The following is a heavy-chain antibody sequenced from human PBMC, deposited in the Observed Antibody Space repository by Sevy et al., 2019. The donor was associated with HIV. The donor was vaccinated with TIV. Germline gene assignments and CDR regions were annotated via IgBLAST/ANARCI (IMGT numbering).Heavy chain of an antibody. D-gene: IGHD2-21*01. J-gene: IGHJ5*02. CDR2: IYYSGST. V-gene: IGHV4-59*01. Sequence: SETLSLTSTVSGGSISSYYWSWIRQPPGKGLEWIGYIYYSGSTKYNPSLKSRVTISVDTSKNQFSLKLSSVTAADTAVYYCARVGEGWFDPWGQGTLVTVSS. CDR1: GGSISSYY. CDR3: ARVGEGWFDP.